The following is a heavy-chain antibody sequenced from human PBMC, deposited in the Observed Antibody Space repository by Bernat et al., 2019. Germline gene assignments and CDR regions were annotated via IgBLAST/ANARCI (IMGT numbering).Heavy chain of an antibody. D-gene: IGHD2-8*02. Sequence: VQLVESGGGLFQPGGSLNLSCAAPGSTLITYAMTWFRQAPGKGLEWVSAFVGSGVRQYYADSVKGRFTISRDNSKNTLYLQMNSLRAEDTAVYYCAKVDIVLVVYAPGSFDAFDIWGQGTMVTVSS. CDR1: GSTLITYA. V-gene: IGHV3-23*04. J-gene: IGHJ3*02. CDR3: AKVDIVLVVYAPGSFDAFDI. CDR2: FVGSGVRQ.